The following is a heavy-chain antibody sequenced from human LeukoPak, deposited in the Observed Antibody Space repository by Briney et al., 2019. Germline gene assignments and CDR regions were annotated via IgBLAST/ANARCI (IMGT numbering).Heavy chain of an antibody. D-gene: IGHD3-10*01. Sequence: ASVKLSCTASGYTFTSYAIGWVRQAPGQGLEWMVGISAYNGNTNYAQTVKGRVTMTTDTSTSTAYMELRSLRSDDRAVYYGARDGPVLLWFGAPEKLDFWGQGTLVTVSS. CDR2: ISAYNGNT. J-gene: IGHJ4*02. V-gene: IGHV1-18*01. CDR3: ARDGPVLLWFGAPEKLDF. CDR1: GYTFTSYA.